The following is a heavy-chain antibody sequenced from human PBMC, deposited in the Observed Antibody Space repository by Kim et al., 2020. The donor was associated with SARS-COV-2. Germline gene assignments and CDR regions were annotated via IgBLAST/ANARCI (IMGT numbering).Heavy chain of an antibody. V-gene: IGHV1-8*01. CDR2: MNPNSGNT. Sequence: ASVKVSCKASGYTFTSHDIKWVRQATGQGLEWMGWMNPNSGNTGYAQRFQGRVTTTRNTSISTTYMELSSLRSEDTAVYFCARRHLSMDVWGQGTTVTVS. CDR3: ARRHLSMDV. CDR1: GYTFTSHD. J-gene: IGHJ6*02.